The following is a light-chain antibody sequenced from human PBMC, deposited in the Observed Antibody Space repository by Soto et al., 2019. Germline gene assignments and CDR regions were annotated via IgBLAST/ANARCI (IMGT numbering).Light chain of an antibody. CDR3: QQYGKWPHT. CDR2: DAS. V-gene: IGKV3-15*01. J-gene: IGKJ2*01. Sequence: EIVMTQSPATLSVSPGERATLSCRASETVSSNLAWYQQKPGQAPSLLIYDASTRATAIPARFSGSGSGTEFTLTISSLQSEDFAVYHCQQYGKWPHTFGQGTKLEIK. CDR1: ETVSSN.